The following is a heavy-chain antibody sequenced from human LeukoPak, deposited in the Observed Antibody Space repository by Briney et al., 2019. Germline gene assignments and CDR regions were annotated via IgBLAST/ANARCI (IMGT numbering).Heavy chain of an antibody. Sequence: GESLNISCEGSGYRFTTYWIGWVRQMPGKGLEWMGVIYPGDSDTRYSPSFQGQVTISADKSTAYLQWSSLKASDTAMYYVARKEAVSGNHFDYWGQGTLVTVSS. CDR1: GYRFTTYW. V-gene: IGHV5-51*01. CDR2: IYPGDSDT. CDR3: ARKEAVSGNHFDY. D-gene: IGHD1-14*01. J-gene: IGHJ4*02.